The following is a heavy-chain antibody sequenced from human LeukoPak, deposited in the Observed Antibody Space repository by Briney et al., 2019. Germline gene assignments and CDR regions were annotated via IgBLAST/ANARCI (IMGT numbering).Heavy chain of an antibody. D-gene: IGHD3-22*01. V-gene: IGHV3-20*04. CDR1: GLTFDDYV. CDR3: ARRGYDSSGYYPALGPFDI. Sequence: GGSLRLSCAASGLTFDDYVMSGVRQAPGKGVEWVSGINWNGGSTGYADSVKGRFTISRDNAKNPLYLQMNSLRAEDTALYYCARRGYDSSGYYPALGPFDIWGQGTMVTVSS. CDR2: INWNGGST. J-gene: IGHJ3*02.